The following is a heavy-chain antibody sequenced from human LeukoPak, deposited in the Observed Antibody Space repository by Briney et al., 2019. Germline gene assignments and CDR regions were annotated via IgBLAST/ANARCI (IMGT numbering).Heavy chain of an antibody. V-gene: IGHV4-30-2*01. Sequence: PSETLSLTCTVSGGSISSGAYYWSWIRQPPGKGLEWIGYIYHSGSTYYNPSLKSRVTISVDRSKNQFSLKLSSVTAADTAVYYCAKVYWGSSPAYYFDYWGQGTLVTVSS. D-gene: IGHD7-27*01. CDR1: GGSISSGAYY. J-gene: IGHJ4*02. CDR2: IYHSGST. CDR3: AKVYWGSSPAYYFDY.